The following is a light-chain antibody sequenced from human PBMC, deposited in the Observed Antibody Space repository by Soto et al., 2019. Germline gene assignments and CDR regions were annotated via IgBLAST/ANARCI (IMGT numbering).Light chain of an antibody. V-gene: IGKV3-15*01. Sequence: EIVMTQSPATLSVSPGERATLSCRASQSVSSNLAWYQQKPGQAPRLLIYGASTRATGIPARFSGSGSGTEFTLTISSLQSEDFAVYYCQRCNNWPPWTFGQGTKVDIK. J-gene: IGKJ1*01. CDR2: GAS. CDR3: QRCNNWPPWT. CDR1: QSVSSN.